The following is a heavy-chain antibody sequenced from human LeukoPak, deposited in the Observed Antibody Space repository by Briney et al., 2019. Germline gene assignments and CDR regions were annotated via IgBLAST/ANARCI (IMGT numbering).Heavy chain of an antibody. V-gene: IGHV3-30-3*01. Sequence: PGGSLRLSCAASGFTFSSYAMHWVRQAPGKGLEWVAVISYDGSNKYYADSVKGRFTISRDNSKNTLYLQMNSLRAEDTAVYYCARSSAAGTLILFDYWGQGTLVTVSS. CDR1: GFTFSSYA. CDR2: ISYDGSNK. CDR3: ARSSAAGTLILFDY. D-gene: IGHD6-13*01. J-gene: IGHJ4*02.